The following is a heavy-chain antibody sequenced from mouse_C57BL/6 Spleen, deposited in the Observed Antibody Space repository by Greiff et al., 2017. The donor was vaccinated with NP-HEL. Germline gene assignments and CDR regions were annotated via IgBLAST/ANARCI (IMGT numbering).Heavy chain of an antibody. J-gene: IGHJ4*01. D-gene: IGHD3-2*02. V-gene: IGHV1-55*01. CDR3: ARGQLRLQDAMDY. CDR2: IYPGSGST. CDR1: GYTFTSYW. Sequence: XQLQQSGAELVKPGASVKMSCQASGYTFTSYWITWVKQRPGQGLEWIGDIYPGSGSTNYNEKFKSKATLTVDTSSSTAYMQLSSLTSEDSAVYYCARGQLRLQDAMDYWGQGTSVTVSS.